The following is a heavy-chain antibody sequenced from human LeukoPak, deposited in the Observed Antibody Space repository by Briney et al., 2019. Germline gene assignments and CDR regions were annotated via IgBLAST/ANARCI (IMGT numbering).Heavy chain of an antibody. CDR2: IIPIVDLV. V-gene: IGHV1-69*04. D-gene: IGHD3-10*01. CDR3: ARAEEDRSGSFCGGY. J-gene: IGHJ4*02. CDR1: ETFSSHA. Sequence: ASVKVSCRASETFSSHAITWVRQAPGQGLEWMGRIIPIVDLVNSAQKFQGRVTFTADKPTTTAYMELSSLRSEDTAVYYCARAEEDRSGSFCGGYWGQGTLITVSS.